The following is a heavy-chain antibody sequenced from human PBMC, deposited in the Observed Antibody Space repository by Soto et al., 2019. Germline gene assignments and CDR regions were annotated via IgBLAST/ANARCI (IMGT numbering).Heavy chain of an antibody. CDR1: EGTCINYG. CDR3: ATSGYTFSAFDF. V-gene: IGHV3-23*01. Sequence: RHSCRASEGTCINYGGSWIRQAPGKGLEWVSAISGSGGNTYYADSVKGRFTISRDNSKNTLYLQMNSLRAEDTAIYYCATSGYTFSAFDFWGQGTLV. D-gene: IGHD5-18*01. CDR2: ISGSGGNT. J-gene: IGHJ4*02.